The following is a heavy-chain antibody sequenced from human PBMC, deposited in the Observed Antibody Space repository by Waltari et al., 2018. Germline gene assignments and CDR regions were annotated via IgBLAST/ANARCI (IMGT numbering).Heavy chain of an antibody. Sequence: EVQLVESGGGLVKPGGSLRLSCAASGFTLSSYSMNWVRQAPGKGLEWVSSISSSSSYIYYADSVKGRFTISRDNAKNSLYLQMNSLRAEDTAVYYCARDSYDSSGYHAFDIWGQGTMVTVSS. CDR1: GFTLSSYS. CDR2: ISSSSSYI. J-gene: IGHJ3*02. CDR3: ARDSYDSSGYHAFDI. V-gene: IGHV3-21*01. D-gene: IGHD3-22*01.